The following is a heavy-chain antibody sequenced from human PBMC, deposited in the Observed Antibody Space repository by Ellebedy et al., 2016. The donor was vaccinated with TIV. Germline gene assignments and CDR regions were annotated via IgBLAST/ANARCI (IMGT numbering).Heavy chain of an antibody. CDR2: IYPGDSDT. J-gene: IGHJ4*02. D-gene: IGHD3-3*01. CDR3: ARRPFRSRSLYDY. CDR1: GYSFTSYW. V-gene: IGHV5-51*01. Sequence: GESLKISCQASGYSFTSYWVGWVRQMPGKGLEWMGIIYPGDSDTRYSPSFQGQVTISADKSISTAYLQWSSLKASDTAMYYCARRPFRSRSLYDYWGQGTLVTVSS.